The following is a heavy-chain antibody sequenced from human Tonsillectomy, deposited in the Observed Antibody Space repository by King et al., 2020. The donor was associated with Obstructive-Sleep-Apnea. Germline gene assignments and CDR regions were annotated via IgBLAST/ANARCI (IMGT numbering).Heavy chain of an antibody. CDR1: GGSISSGDYY. D-gene: IGHD3-3*01. J-gene: IGHJ3*01. V-gene: IGHV4-30-4*01. CDR2: IHYSGST. Sequence: QVQLQESGPGLLKPSQTLSLTCTVSGGSISSGDYYWSWIRHPPGKSLEWIGYIHYSGSTYNNPSLKTLASMSVDTAKNQFSLKLRSVTASDTAVYYCARDGPDDDDDAFDVWGQGTMVTVSS. CDR3: ARDGPDDDDDAFDV.